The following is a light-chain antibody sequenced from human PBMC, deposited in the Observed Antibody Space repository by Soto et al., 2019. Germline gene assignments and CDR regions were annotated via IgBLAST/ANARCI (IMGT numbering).Light chain of an antibody. CDR3: SSYAGSYNWV. V-gene: IGLV2-8*01. CDR1: SSDVGGYNF. CDR2: EVS. Sequence: QSALTQPPSASGSPGQSVTISCTGTSSDVGGYNFVSWYQQHPGKAPKLLIYEVSKRPSGVPDRFSGSKFGNTASLTVSGLQAADEAAYYCSSYAGSYNWVFGDGTKLTVL. J-gene: IGLJ3*02.